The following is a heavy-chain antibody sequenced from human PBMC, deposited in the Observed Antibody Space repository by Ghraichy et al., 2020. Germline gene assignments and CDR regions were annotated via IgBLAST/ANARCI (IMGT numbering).Heavy chain of an antibody. Sequence: SETLSLTCAVSGGSISPYYWGWMRQPPGEGLEFIGHIHYTGRTSYNPSLKSRVTISVDTNRNQFSLTLTSATAADTAVYYCARAPGDWPFDYWGQGTLVTVSS. J-gene: IGHJ4*02. D-gene: IGHD3-9*01. V-gene: IGHV4-59*01. CDR3: ARAPGDWPFDY. CDR2: IHYTGRT. CDR1: GGSISPYY.